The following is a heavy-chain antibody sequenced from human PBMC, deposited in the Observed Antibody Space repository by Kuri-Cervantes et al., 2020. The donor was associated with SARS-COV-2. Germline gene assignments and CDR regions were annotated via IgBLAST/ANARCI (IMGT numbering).Heavy chain of an antibody. CDR1: GGTFSSYT. Sequence: SVKVSCKASGGTFSSYTISWVRQAPGQGLEWMGRIIPILGIANYAQKFQGRVTITADKSTSTAYMELRSLRSDDTAVYYCARGLAAAFGVDYWGQGTLVTVAS. V-gene: IGHV1-69*02. D-gene: IGHD6-13*01. CDR3: ARGLAAAFGVDY. CDR2: IIPILGIA. J-gene: IGHJ4*02.